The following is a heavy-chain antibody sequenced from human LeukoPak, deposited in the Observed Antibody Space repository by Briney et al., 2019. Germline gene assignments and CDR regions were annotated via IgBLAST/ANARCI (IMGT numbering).Heavy chain of an antibody. CDR2: ISSNGGTT. V-gene: IGHV3-64*01. D-gene: IGHD2/OR15-2a*01. CDR1: GFTFRSYG. CDR3: ARGANSGLDY. Sequence: PGGSLRLSCAASGFTFRSYGMCWVRQAPGKGLEYVSSISSNGGTTYYANSVKGRLTISRDNSKNTLFLQMGSLRVEDMAVYYCARGANSGLDYWGQGTLVTVSS. J-gene: IGHJ4*02.